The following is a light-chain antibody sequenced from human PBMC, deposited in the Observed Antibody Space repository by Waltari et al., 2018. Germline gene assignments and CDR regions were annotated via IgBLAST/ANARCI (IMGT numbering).Light chain of an antibody. V-gene: IGLV2-14*03. J-gene: IGLJ1*01. CDR3: CSYTNSGTRV. CDR2: EVD. Sequence: QSPLTQPASVSASPGQSITISCPGTSRDIGGYVSASRYQQHPGRAPKLIIYEVDKRPSGISSRFSGSKSGNTASLTISGLQPEDEADYYCCSYTNSGTRVFGTGTKVTVL. CDR1: SRDIGGYVS.